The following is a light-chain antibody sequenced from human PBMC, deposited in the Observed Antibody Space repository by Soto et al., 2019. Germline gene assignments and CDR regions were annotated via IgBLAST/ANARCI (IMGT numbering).Light chain of an antibody. CDR2: AAS. Sequence: DIRLTQSPSSLSASVGDRVTITCRASQGISSYLAWYQQKPGKVPKLLIYAASTLHSGVPSRFSGSGSGTAFTLSISSLQPEDVATYYCQKYDSAPFTFGPGTKVDIK. CDR1: QGISSY. J-gene: IGKJ3*01. V-gene: IGKV1-27*01. CDR3: QKYDSAPFT.